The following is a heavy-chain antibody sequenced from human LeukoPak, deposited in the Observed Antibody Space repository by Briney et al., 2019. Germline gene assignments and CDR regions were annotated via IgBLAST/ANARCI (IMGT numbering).Heavy chain of an antibody. CDR3: ARVPAAANWFDP. CDR2: INPNSGGT. V-gene: IGHV1-2*06. J-gene: IGHJ5*02. Sequence: ASVKVSCKASGYTFTGYDMHWVRQAPGQGLEWMGRINPNSGGTNYAQKFQGRVTMTRDTSISTAYMELSRLRSDDTAVYYCARVPAAANWFDPWGQGTLVTVSS. CDR1: GYTFTGYD. D-gene: IGHD2-2*01.